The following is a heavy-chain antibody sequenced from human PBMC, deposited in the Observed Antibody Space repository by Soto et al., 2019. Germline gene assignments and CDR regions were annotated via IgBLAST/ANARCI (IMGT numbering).Heavy chain of an antibody. CDR3: ASKRSGSCYALAY. CDR2: IWYDGSNK. Sequence: QVQLVESGGGVVQPGRSLRLSCAASGFTFSSYGMHWVRQAPGKGLEWVEVIWYDGSNKYYADSVKGRFTIPRDNSKIALYLELNCASGVGTAVYYGASKRSGSCYALAYWGQGTLVTVSS. V-gene: IGHV3-33*01. J-gene: IGHJ4*02. CDR1: GFTFSSYG. D-gene: IGHD2-15*01.